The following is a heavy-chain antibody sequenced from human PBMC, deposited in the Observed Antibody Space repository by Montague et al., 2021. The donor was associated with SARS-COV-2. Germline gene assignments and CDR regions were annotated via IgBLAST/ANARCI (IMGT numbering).Heavy chain of an antibody. J-gene: IGHJ4*02. Sequence: AISGDSVSSNIATWNWIRQSPSRGLEWLGRTYYRSQRHPHYAESVKTRITIDPYTPKHQFSLHLNSVTPEDTAVYYCARIPVGSKYYFDFWGQGTLVTVSS. CDR3: ARIPVGSKYYFDF. CDR2: TYYRSQRHP. V-gene: IGHV6-1*01. D-gene: IGHD2-2*01. CDR1: GDSVSSNIAT.